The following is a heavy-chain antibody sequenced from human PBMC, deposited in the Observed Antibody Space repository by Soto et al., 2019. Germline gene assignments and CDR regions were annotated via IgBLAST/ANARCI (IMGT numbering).Heavy chain of an antibody. CDR1: GFTFSSYD. Sequence: GGSLRLSCAASGFTFSSYDMHWVRQATGKGLEWVSAIGTAGDTYYPGSVKGRFTISRENAKNSLYLQMNSLRAEDTAVYYCARGGYSYGSMYYYYYGMDAWGQGTTVTVSS. D-gene: IGHD5-18*01. CDR3: ARGGYSYGSMYYYYYGMDA. CDR2: IGTAGDT. V-gene: IGHV3-13*01. J-gene: IGHJ6*02.